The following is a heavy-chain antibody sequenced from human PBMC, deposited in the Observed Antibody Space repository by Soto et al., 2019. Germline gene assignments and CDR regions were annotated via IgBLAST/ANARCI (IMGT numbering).Heavy chain of an antibody. D-gene: IGHD3-10*01. V-gene: IGHV1-69*01. CDR3: ARDRGSGVTMVRGSSHSHSDMDV. CDR1: GGTLNSFV. CDR2: ILTIFCTT. Sequence: QVQLVQSGAEVKKPGSSVKVSCKASGGTLNSFVSNWVRQAPGQGLEWMGRILTIFCTTDYAQECQGSVTITAEGSTSTIYMVLNSLRSEYTAVYCCARDRGSGVTMVRGSSHSHSDMDVWGQGNTVTVSS. J-gene: IGHJ6*01.